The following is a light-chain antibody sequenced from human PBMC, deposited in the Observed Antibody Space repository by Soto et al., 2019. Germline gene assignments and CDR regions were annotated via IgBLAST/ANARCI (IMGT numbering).Light chain of an antibody. CDR3: SSYTNSGTVL. J-gene: IGLJ2*01. CDR1: SSDVGGYDY. CDR2: NVR. Sequence: ALTQPASVSGSPGQSITISCTGTSSDVGGYDYVSWYQQYAGKAPKLTIYNVRNRPSGVSNRFSGSKSGNTASLTISGLQPEDEADYFCSSYTNSGTVLFGGGTKLTVL. V-gene: IGLV2-14*01.